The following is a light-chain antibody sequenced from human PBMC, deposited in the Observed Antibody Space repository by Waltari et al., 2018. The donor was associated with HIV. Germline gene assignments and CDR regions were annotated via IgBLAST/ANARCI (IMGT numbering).Light chain of an antibody. V-gene: IGLV2-23*02. CDR2: EVS. CDR1: SSTIGTYNI. J-gene: IGLJ2*01. Sequence: QSALTQPASVSGSPGQSITISCTGTSSTIGTYNIVSWHQQHPDKAPKTLIYEVSQRPSGTRHRSSGYKSGNTASRRICGLQAEHGADYCGCSDAGSSTLGVGAGTQVP. CDR3: CSDAGSSTLG.